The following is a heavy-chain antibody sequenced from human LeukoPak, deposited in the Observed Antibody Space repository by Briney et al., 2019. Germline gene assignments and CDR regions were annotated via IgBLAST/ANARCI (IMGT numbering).Heavy chain of an antibody. V-gene: IGHV3-23*01. J-gene: IGHJ4*02. CDR1: GFTFSSYA. CDR2: ISGSGGST. CDR3: ARPGGCGSDSCYFDY. D-gene: IGHD2-21*01. Sequence: GGSLRLSCAASGFTFSSYAMSWVRQAPGKGLEWVSTISGSGGSTYYADSVKGRFTISRDNSKNTLYLQMNSLRAEDTAVYYCARPGGCGSDSCYFDYWAQGTLVTVSS.